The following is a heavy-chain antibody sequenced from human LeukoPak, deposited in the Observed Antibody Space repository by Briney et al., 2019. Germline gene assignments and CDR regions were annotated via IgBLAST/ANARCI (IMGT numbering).Heavy chain of an antibody. V-gene: IGHV3-7*01. D-gene: IGHD3-22*01. J-gene: IGHJ3*02. Sequence: GGSLRPSCAASGFTVSSNYMSWVRQAPGKGLEWVGHAKQDGSETYYVDSVKGRFTVSRDNVKNSLFLQMNSLRVEDTAMYYCARDLPSSGYWYRDAFDIWGQGTMVTVSS. CDR2: AKQDGSET. CDR3: ARDLPSSGYWYRDAFDI. CDR1: GFTVSSNY.